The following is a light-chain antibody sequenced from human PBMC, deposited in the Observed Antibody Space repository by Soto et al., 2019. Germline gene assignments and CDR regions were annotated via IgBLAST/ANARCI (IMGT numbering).Light chain of an antibody. Sequence: QSVLTQPPSASATPGQRVTISCSGSSSNIGSNYVYWYQQLPGTAPKLLIYRNKERPSGVFDRFSGSKSGTSASLAISGFRSEDEADYYCAAWDDSLSAWVFGGGTKLTVL. V-gene: IGLV1-47*01. CDR2: RNK. CDR1: SSNIGSNY. J-gene: IGLJ3*02. CDR3: AAWDDSLSAWV.